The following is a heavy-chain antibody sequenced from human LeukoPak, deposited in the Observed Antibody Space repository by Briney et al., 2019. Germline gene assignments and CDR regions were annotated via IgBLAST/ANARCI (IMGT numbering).Heavy chain of an antibody. D-gene: IGHD3-16*02. Sequence: SETLSLTCTVSGYSISSGYYWGWIRQPPGKGLEYIGSIYHSGRTYYDPSLKSRVTISVDTSKNQFSLNLSSVTAADTAVYYCARGVLSWGQGTLVTVSS. CDR1: GYSISSGYY. CDR3: ARGVLS. J-gene: IGHJ4*02. V-gene: IGHV4-38-2*02. CDR2: IYHSGRT.